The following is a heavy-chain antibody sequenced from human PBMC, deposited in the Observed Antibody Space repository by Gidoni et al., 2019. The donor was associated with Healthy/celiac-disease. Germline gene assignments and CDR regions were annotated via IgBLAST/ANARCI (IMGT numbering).Heavy chain of an antibody. J-gene: IGHJ4*02. CDR2: ISWNSGSI. V-gene: IGHV3-9*01. Sequence: EVQLVESGGGLVQPGRSLRLSCAASGFTFDDYAMPWVRQAPGKGLEWVSGISWNSGSIGYADSVKGRFTISRDNAKNSLYLQMNSLRAEDTALYYCAKDKKGSGWYYFDYWGQGTLVTVSS. D-gene: IGHD6-19*01. CDR3: AKDKKGSGWYYFDY. CDR1: GFTFDDYA.